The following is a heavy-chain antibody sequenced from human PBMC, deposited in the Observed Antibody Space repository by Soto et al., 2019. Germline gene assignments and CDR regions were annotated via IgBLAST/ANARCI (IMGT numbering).Heavy chain of an antibody. Sequence: GASVKVSCKAPGGTFSSYTISWVRQAPGQGLEWMGRIIPILGIANYAQKFQGRVTITADKSTSTAYMELSSLRSEDTAVYYCAGEDIVVVPAAQHAFDIWGQGTMVTVSS. CDR2: IIPILGIA. D-gene: IGHD2-2*01. CDR3: AGEDIVVVPAAQHAFDI. J-gene: IGHJ3*02. CDR1: GGTFSSYT. V-gene: IGHV1-69*02.